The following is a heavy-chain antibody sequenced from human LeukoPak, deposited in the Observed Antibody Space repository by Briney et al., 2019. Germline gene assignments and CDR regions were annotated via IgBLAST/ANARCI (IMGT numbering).Heavy chain of an antibody. CDR3: ARDYGSGGYYNRNFFDP. V-gene: IGHV1-46*01. CDR1: GYTFTGYY. D-gene: IGHD3-10*01. J-gene: IGHJ5*02. Sequence: ASVKVSCKASGYTFTGYYMHWVRQAPGQGLEWMGIINPSGGSTSYAQKFQGRVTMTRDTSTSTVYMELSSLRSEDTAVYYCARDYGSGGYYNRNFFDPWGQGTLVTVSS. CDR2: INPSGGST.